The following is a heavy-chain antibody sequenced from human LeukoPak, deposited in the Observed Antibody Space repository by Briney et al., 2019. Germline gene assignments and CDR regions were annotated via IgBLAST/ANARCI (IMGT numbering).Heavy chain of an antibody. J-gene: IGHJ5*02. V-gene: IGHV5-51*01. Sequence: GESLKISCKGSGYSFTSYWIGWVCQMPGKGLEWMGIYPGDSDTRYSPSFQGQVTISADKSISTAYLQWSSLKASDTAIYYCARIVGATRRYWFDPWGQGTLVTVSS. CDR1: GYSFTSYW. CDR3: ARIVGATRRYWFDP. D-gene: IGHD1-26*01. CDR2: YPGDSDT.